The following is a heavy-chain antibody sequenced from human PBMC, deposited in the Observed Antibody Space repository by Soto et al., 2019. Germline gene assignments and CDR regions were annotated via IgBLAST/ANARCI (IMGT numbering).Heavy chain of an antibody. V-gene: IGHV3-30*18. Sequence: PGGSLRLSCAASGFTFSSYGMHWVRQAPGKGLEWVAVISHYGTTQHYADSVKGRFTISRDNSKNTLYLQMNSLRAEDTAVYYCAKDRGGEHYDILTGYYYPRGDRPNDAFDIWGQGTMVTVSS. CDR2: ISHYGTTQ. D-gene: IGHD3-9*01. J-gene: IGHJ3*02. CDR1: GFTFSSYG. CDR3: AKDRGGEHYDILTGYYYPRGDRPNDAFDI.